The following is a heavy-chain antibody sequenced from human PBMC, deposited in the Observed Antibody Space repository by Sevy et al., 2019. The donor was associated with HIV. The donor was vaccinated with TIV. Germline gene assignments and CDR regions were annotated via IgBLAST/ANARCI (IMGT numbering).Heavy chain of an antibody. CDR2: ISSSGHYI. Sequence: GESLKISCAASGFTFSSYTMNWVRQAPGKGLEWVSSISSSGHYIYYADSVKGRFTISRDNAKNSLYLHMNSLRAEDRAVYYCARDGGGYFDYWGQGTLVTVSS. J-gene: IGHJ4*02. CDR3: ARDGGGYFDY. V-gene: IGHV3-21*01. CDR1: GFTFSSYT. D-gene: IGHD3-16*01.